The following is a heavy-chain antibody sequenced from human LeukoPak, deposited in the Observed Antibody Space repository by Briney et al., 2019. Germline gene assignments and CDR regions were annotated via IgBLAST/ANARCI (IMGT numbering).Heavy chain of an antibody. CDR1: GNSFNNYW. V-gene: IGHV5-51*01. D-gene: IGHD3-10*01. Sequence: HGESLQISCQGSGNSFNNYWISWVRQMPGKGLEWMAIIYAADSDTRYSPSFQGQVTLSVDKSISTVYVQWSSLKASDTAVYYCARHLRGLDLWGQGTLVTVSS. J-gene: IGHJ5*02. CDR2: IYAADSDT. CDR3: ARHLRGLDL.